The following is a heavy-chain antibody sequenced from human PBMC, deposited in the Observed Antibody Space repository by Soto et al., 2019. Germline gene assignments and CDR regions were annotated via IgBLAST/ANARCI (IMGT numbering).Heavy chain of an antibody. J-gene: IGHJ4*02. CDR2: ISTYSGNA. CDR1: GYIFVDYG. Sequence: QVYVVQSGAEVKQPGDSVKVSCKTSGYIFVDYGINWVRQAPGQGLEWMGWISTYSGNANLAQKFQGRVTLTTDTATITAYMELRSLRSDDTAVYYCAKRTSGTTWGESDYWGQGALVTVSS. V-gene: IGHV1-18*04. D-gene: IGHD4-17*01. CDR3: AKRTSGTTWGESDY.